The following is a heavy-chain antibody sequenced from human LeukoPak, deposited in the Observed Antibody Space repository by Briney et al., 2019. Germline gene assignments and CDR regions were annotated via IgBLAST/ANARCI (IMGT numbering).Heavy chain of an antibody. CDR2: ISYDGSNK. CDR1: GFTFSSYG. V-gene: IGHV3-30*18. CDR3: AKGYSSGWYALDY. Sequence: QPGGSLRLSCAASGFTFSSYGMHWGRKAPGKALEWGAVISYDGSNKYYADSVKGRFTISRDNSKNTLYLQMNNLRAEDTAVYYCAKGYSSGWYALDYWGQGTLVTVSS. J-gene: IGHJ4*02. D-gene: IGHD6-19*01.